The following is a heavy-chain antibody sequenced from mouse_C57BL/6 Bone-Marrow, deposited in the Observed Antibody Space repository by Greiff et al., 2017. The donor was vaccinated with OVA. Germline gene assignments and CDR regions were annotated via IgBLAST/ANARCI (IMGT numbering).Heavy chain of an antibody. CDR1: GYTFTSYG. V-gene: IGHV1-81*01. J-gene: IGHJ4*01. D-gene: IGHD2-2*01. CDR3: ARRGLRLYAMDY. CDR2: IYPRSGNT. Sequence: VQLQQSGAELARPGASVKLSCKASGYTFTSYGISWVKQRPGQGLEWIGEIYPRSGNTYYNEKFKGKATLTADKSSSTAYMELRSLTSEDSAVYFCARRGLRLYAMDYWGQGTSVTVSS.